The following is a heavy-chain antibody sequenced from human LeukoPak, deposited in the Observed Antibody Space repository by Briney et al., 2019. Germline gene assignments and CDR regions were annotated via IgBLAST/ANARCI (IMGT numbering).Heavy chain of an antibody. D-gene: IGHD5-12*01. J-gene: IGHJ3*02. CDR3: ARSRGYSGYAYDAFDI. CDR2: VYYSGST. CDR1: GVSIDNYY. V-gene: IGHV4-59*01. Sequence: SETLSLTCSVSGVSIDNYYWSWIREPPGRGLEWIGYVYYSGSTNYNPSLKSRVTISVDTSKNQFSLKLSSVTAADTAVYYCARSRGYSGYAYDAFDIWGQGTMVTVSS.